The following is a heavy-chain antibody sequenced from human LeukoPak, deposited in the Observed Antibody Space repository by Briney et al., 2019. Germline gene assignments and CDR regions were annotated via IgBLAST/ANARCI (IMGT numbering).Heavy chain of an antibody. J-gene: IGHJ6*03. Sequence: PGGSLRLSCVASGFTFDDYGMSWVRHAPGKGLEWVSGINWNGGSTGYADSVKGRFTISRDNAKNSLYLQMNSLRAEDTALYYCARVTAAVGTVMTPGYYHYMDVWGKGTTVTVSS. CDR2: INWNGGST. CDR1: GFTFDDYG. D-gene: IGHD6-13*01. V-gene: IGHV3-20*04. CDR3: ARVTAAVGTVMTPGYYHYMDV.